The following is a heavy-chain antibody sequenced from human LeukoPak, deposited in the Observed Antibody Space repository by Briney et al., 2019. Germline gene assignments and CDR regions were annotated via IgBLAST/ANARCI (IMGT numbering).Heavy chain of an antibody. J-gene: IGHJ4*02. D-gene: IGHD4-17*01. Sequence: PSETLSLTCAVYGGSFSGYYWSWIRQPPGKGLEWIGEINHSGSTNYNPSLKSRVTISIDTPKNQFSLKLSSVTAADTAVYYCARGSSVTTRFWNYWGQGTLVTVSP. CDR1: GGSFSGYY. CDR2: INHSGST. CDR3: ARGSSVTTRFWNY. V-gene: IGHV4-34*01.